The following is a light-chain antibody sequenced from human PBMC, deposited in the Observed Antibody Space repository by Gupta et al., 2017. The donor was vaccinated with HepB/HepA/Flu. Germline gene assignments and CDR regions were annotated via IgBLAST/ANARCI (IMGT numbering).Light chain of an antibody. V-gene: IGKV1-12*01. CDR1: QSITNR. Sequence: DIQMTQSPSSVSASVGDRVTITCRASQSITNRLAWYHQKPGKAPKFLMYVESSLQSGVPSRFSGSGSGTDFTLSISSLQSEDFGTYYCQQANRLPITFGHGTQVEVK. J-gene: IGKJ3*01. CDR2: VES. CDR3: QQANRLPIT.